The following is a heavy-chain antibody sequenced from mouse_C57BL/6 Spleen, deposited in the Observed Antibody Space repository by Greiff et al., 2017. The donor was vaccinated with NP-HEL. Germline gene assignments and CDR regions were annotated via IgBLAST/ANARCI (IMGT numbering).Heavy chain of an antibody. D-gene: IGHD1-1*01. CDR1: GYTFTSYW. Sequence: QVQLKQPGAELVMPGASVKLSCKASGYTFTSYWMHWVKQSPGQGLEWIGEIDPSDSYTNYNQKFKGKSTLTVDKSSSTAYMQLNSLTSEDSAVYCCARRDTTKTVYFDYWGQGTTLTVSS. V-gene: IGHV1-69*01. CDR2: IDPSDSYT. CDR3: ARRDTTKTVYFDY. J-gene: IGHJ2*01.